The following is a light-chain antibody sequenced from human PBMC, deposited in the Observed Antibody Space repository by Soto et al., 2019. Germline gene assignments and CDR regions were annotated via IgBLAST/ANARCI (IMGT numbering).Light chain of an antibody. CDR2: AAS. V-gene: IGKV1-39*01. J-gene: IGKJ1*01. Sequence: DIQMTQSPSSLSASVGDRVTITCRASQSISNYLNWYQHKPGKAPKHLIYAASSLQSGVPSRISGSGSGTDFTLTISSLQPEDFATYYCQQSYSTPTFGQGTKVEIK. CDR3: QQSYSTPT. CDR1: QSISNY.